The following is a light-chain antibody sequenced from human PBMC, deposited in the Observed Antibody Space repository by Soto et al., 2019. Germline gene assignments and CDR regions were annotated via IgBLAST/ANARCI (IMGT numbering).Light chain of an antibody. Sequence: EILLTQSPATLSLSPGERATLSCRASQSVSNSLAWFQQKPGQAPRLLIYDASNRATGIPDRLSGSGSGTDFTIPIRRLEPEDFAVYYCQQYSISYTFGQGTRLEIK. J-gene: IGKJ5*01. CDR1: QSVSNS. V-gene: IGKV3-11*01. CDR3: QQYSISYT. CDR2: DAS.